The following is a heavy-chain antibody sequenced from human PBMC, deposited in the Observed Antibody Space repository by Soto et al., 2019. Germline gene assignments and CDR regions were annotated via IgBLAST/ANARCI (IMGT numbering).Heavy chain of an antibody. D-gene: IGHD3-10*01. CDR2: IYYSGST. CDR3: ARAKMVRGVIWFDP. Sequence: KPSETLSLTCTVSGGSISSGDYYWSWIRQPPGKGLEWIGYIYYSGSTYYNPSLKSRVTISVDTSKNQFSLKLSSVTAADTAVYYCARAKMVRGVIWFDPWGQGTLVTVSS. J-gene: IGHJ5*02. CDR1: GGSISSGDYY. V-gene: IGHV4-30-4*01.